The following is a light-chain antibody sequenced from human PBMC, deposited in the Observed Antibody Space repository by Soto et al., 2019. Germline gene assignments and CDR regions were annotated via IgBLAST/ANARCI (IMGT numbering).Light chain of an antibody. Sequence: EIVLTQSPGTLSLSPGERATLSCRASQSVSSSFLAWYQQKPGQAPRLLIYGASSRATGIPDMFSGSGSGTDVTLTISRMEPEDVAVYYCQQYDSSPWTFGQGTKVEIK. V-gene: IGKV3-20*01. CDR3: QQYDSSPWT. J-gene: IGKJ1*01. CDR1: QSVSSSF. CDR2: GAS.